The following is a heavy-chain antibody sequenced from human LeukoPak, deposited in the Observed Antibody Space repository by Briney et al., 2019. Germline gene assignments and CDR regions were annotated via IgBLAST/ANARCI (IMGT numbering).Heavy chain of an antibody. CDR1: GFTFSSYS. J-gene: IGHJ4*02. Sequence: GGSLRLSCAASGFTFSSYSMNWVRQAPGKGLEWVSSISSSSSHIYYTDSVKGRFTISRDNAKNALYLQMNSLRAEDTAVYYCATQVQHRRDYWGQGTLVTVSS. CDR3: ATQVQHRRDY. V-gene: IGHV3-21*04. D-gene: IGHD5-18*01. CDR2: ISSSSSHI.